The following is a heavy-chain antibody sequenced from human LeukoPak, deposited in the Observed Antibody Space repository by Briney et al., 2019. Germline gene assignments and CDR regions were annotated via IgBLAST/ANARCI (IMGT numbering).Heavy chain of an antibody. CDR1: GGSISSSSYN. Sequence: KPSETLSLTCPVSGGSISSSSYNWGWIRPPPGKGVEWIGSIYYSGSTYYNPSLKSRVTISVDTSKNQFSLKLSSVTAADTAVYYCARHSRGEGTPSDYWGQGTLVTVSS. CDR2: IYYSGST. J-gene: IGHJ4*02. CDR3: ARHSRGEGTPSDY. D-gene: IGHD3-10*01. V-gene: IGHV4-39*01.